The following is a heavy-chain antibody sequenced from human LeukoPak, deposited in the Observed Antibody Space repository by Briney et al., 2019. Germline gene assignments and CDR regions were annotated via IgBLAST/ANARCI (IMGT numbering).Heavy chain of an antibody. CDR2: ILVGSGNT. J-gene: IGHJ4*02. CDR1: GFTFTSTA. Sequence: SVKVSCKASGFTFTSTAVQWVRQARGQRFEWIGWILVGSGNTNYAQMFQERVTLTWDVSTSTAYMVLSSLRSEDTAIYYCASDPPYTSSSAWWGQGTLVTVSS. CDR3: ASDPPYTSSSAW. D-gene: IGHD2-2*01. V-gene: IGHV1-58*01.